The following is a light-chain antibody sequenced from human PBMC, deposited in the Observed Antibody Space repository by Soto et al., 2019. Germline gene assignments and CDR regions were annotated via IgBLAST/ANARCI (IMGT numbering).Light chain of an antibody. CDR3: QRYCGSRRT. V-gene: IGKV3-20*01. J-gene: IGKJ1*01. CDR1: QSVSGTS. Sequence: EIVLTQCPDTLSLSPGERATLSCRASQSVSGTSLAWYQHKRGQAPRLLIHGASSRATVIPDRFSVSGFGIDFTLHISRREPEYFAVYYWQRYCGSRRTFGQGIKVEV. CDR2: GAS.